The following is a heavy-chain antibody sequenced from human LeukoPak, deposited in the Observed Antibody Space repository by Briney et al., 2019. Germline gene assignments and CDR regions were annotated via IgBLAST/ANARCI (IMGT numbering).Heavy chain of an antibody. V-gene: IGHV3-23*01. Sequence: GGSLRLSCAASGFTFSSYAMSWVRQAPGKGLEWVSAISGSGGSTYYADSVKGRFTISRDNSKNTLYLQMNSLRAEDTAVYYCAKDFGPYDFWSGYYQTMVSFDIWGQGTMVTVSS. CDR2: ISGSGGST. D-gene: IGHD3-3*01. CDR3: AKDFGPYDFWSGYYQTMVSFDI. CDR1: GFTFSSYA. J-gene: IGHJ3*02.